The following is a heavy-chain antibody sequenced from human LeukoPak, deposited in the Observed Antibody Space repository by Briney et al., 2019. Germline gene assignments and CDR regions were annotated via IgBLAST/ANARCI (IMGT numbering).Heavy chain of an antibody. J-gene: IGHJ6*03. V-gene: IGHV3-21*01. CDR3: ARAKSGGVLRYFDWLPHYYYMDV. CDR2: ISSSSSYI. D-gene: IGHD3-9*01. Sequence: GGSLRLSCAASGFTFSSYSMNWVRQAPGKGLEWVSSISSSSSYIYYADSVKGRFTVSRDNAKNSLYLQMNSLRAEDTAVYYCARAKSGGVLRYFDWLPHYYYMDVWGKGTTVTVSS. CDR1: GFTFSSYS.